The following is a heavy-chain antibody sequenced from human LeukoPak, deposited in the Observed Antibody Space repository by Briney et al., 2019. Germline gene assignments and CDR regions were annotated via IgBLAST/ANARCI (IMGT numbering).Heavy chain of an antibody. Sequence: ASVKVSCKASGYTFTGYYMHWVRQAPGQGLEWMGWINPNSGGTNYAQKFQGRVTMTRDTSISTAYMELSRLRSDDTAMYYCARSYYYDYSGYYADAFDIWGQGTMVTVSS. V-gene: IGHV1-2*02. CDR2: INPNSGGT. CDR1: GYTFTGYY. J-gene: IGHJ3*02. CDR3: ARSYYYDYSGYYADAFDI. D-gene: IGHD3-22*01.